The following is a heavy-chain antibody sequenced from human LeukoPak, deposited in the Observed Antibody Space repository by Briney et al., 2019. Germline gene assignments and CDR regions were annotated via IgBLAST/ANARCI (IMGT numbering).Heavy chain of an antibody. CDR3: AGGYGYVDY. D-gene: IGHD5-24*01. CDR1: GFTFSSYA. J-gene: IGHJ4*02. CDR2: ISSNGGST. V-gene: IGHV3-64*01. Sequence: GGSLRLSCAASGFTFSSYAMHWVRQAPGKGLEYVSAISSNGGSTYYANSVKGRFTISRDNSKNTLYLQMGSLRAEDMAVYYCAGGYGYVDYWGQGTLVTVSS.